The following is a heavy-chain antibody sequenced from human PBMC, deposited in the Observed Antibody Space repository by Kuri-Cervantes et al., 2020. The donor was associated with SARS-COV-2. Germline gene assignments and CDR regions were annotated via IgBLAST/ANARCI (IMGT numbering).Heavy chain of an antibody. J-gene: IGHJ4*02. V-gene: IGHV3-48*03. CDR3: VRDWYNWNFDY. CDR2: ISGSGGTT. Sequence: GGSLRLSCVASGFTLSTYEMNWVRQAPGKGLEWVSVISGSGGTTYYANSVKGRFTLSGDNAKNMLFLKMNSLRTEDTAVYYCVRDWYNWNFDYWDRGTLVTVSS. CDR1: GFTLSTYE. D-gene: IGHD1-20*01.